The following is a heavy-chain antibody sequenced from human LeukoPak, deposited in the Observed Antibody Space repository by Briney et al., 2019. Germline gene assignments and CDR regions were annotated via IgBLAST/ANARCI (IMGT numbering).Heavy chain of an antibody. V-gene: IGHV3-23*01. D-gene: IGHD4-17*01. CDR1: GFTFTNYA. J-gene: IGHJ4*02. CDR2: ITGRDGSR. Sequence: PGGSLRLSCAASGFTFTNYAMSWVRQAPGKGLEWVSGITGRDGSRFYAGSVKGRFTISRDNSKKTLYLQMNSLRAEDTAVYYCAKDAHDYGDYYFDYWGQGTLVTVSS. CDR3: AKDAHDYGDYYFDY.